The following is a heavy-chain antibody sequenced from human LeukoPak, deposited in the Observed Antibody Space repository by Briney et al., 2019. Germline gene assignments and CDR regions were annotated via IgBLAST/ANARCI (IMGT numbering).Heavy chain of an antibody. CDR2: IYYSGST. Sequence: SETLSLTCSVSGDSISTSSYYWGWIRQPPGKGLEWIGTIYYSGSTYYNPSLTSRVTISVDTSKNQFSPKLSSVTAADTAVYYCARHKDYYYSYMDVWGKGTTVTISS. CDR1: GDSISTSSYY. V-gene: IGHV4-39*01. J-gene: IGHJ6*03. CDR3: ARHKDYYYSYMDV.